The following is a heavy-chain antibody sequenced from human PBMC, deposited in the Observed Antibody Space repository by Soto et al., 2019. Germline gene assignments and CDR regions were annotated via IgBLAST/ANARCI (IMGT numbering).Heavy chain of an antibody. D-gene: IGHD2-15*01. Sequence: PGGSLRLSCAASGFTFSSYSMNWVRQAPGKGLEWVSSISSSSSYIYYADSVKGRFTISRDNAKNSLYLQMNSLRAEDTAVYYCATDIVVVVAAENGDYWGQGTLVTVSS. CDR2: ISSSSSYI. CDR1: GFTFSSYS. J-gene: IGHJ4*02. CDR3: ATDIVVVVAAENGDY. V-gene: IGHV3-21*01.